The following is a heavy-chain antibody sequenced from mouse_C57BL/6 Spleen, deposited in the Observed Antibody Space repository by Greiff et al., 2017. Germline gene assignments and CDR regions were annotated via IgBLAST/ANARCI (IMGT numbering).Heavy chain of an antibody. CDR1: GYAFSSSW. V-gene: IGHV1-82*01. Sequence: VQLQQSGPELVKPGASVKISCKASGYAFSSSWMNWVKQRPGKGLEWIGRIYPGDGDTNYNGKFKGKATLTADKSSSTAYMQLSSLTSEDSAVYFCASGLIYSEAYWGQGTLVTVSA. CDR3: ASGLIYSEAY. D-gene: IGHD1-1*01. J-gene: IGHJ3*01. CDR2: IYPGDGDT.